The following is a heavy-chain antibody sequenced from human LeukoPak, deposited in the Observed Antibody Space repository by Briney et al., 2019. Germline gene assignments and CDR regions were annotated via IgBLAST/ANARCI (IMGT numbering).Heavy chain of an antibody. D-gene: IGHD6-19*01. V-gene: IGHV4-39*07. J-gene: IGHJ4*02. CDR3: ATDFGDSSGWYRF. CDR2: INYSGTT. CDR1: GGSISRSTYY. Sequence: PSETLSLTCSVSGGSISRSTYYWGWIRQPPGKGLEWIATINYSGTTHYIPSLNGRVTISADTSNNQFSLKLSSVTAADTAVYYCATDFGDSSGWYRFWGQGTLVAVSS.